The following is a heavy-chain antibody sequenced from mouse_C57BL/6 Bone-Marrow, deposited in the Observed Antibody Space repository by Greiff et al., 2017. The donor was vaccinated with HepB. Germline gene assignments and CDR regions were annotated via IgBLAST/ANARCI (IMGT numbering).Heavy chain of an antibody. J-gene: IGHJ4*01. CDR3: ARWRWLPYAMDY. Sequence: QVHVKQSGAELVKPGASVKISCKASGYAFSSYWMNWVKQRPGKGLEWIGQIYPGDGDTNYNGKFKGKATLTADKSSSTAYMQLSSLTSEDSAVYFCARWRWLPYAMDYWGQGTSVTVSS. CDR2: IYPGDGDT. CDR1: GYAFSSYW. D-gene: IGHD2-3*01. V-gene: IGHV1-80*01.